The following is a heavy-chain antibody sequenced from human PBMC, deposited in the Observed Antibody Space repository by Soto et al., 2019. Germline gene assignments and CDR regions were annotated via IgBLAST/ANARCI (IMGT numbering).Heavy chain of an antibody. D-gene: IGHD6-19*01. CDR2: INHSGST. CDR3: ARGLAVAGTKHRFDP. Sequence: SETLSLTCAVYGGSFSGYYWSWIRQPPGKGLEWIGEINHSGSTNYNPSLKSRVTISVDTSKNQFSLKLSSVTAADTAVYYCARGLAVAGTKHRFDPWGQGTLVTVSS. V-gene: IGHV4-34*01. J-gene: IGHJ5*02. CDR1: GGSFSGYY.